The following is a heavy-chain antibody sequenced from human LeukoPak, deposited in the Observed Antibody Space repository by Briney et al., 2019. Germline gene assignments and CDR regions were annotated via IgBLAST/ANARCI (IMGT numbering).Heavy chain of an antibody. D-gene: IGHD5-12*01. J-gene: IGHJ4*02. CDR2: INPNSGGT. V-gene: IGHV1-2*02. CDR3: VRVYSGYENFDY. Sequence: ASVKVSCKAAGYTFIGNFIHWVRQAPGQGLEWMGWINPNSGGTQYAERFQGRVTMTRDTSINPAYMELSGLTSDDTVVYYCVRVYSGYENFDYWGQGTLVTVSS. CDR1: GYTFIGNF.